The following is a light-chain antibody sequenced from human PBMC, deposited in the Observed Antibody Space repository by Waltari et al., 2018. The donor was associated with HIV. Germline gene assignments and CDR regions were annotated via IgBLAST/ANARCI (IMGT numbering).Light chain of an antibody. CDR3: SSYTTTNTVV. V-gene: IGLV2-14*03. Sequence: QSALTQPASVSGSPGQSSTISCSGTSSDISTYNFVSWYQKHPDKAPKLLIYDVDTRPSGGPRRVSGSKAGDTASLTISAIQADDEADYFCSSYTTTNTVVFGGGTKVSVL. CDR2: DVD. CDR1: SSDISTYNF. J-gene: IGLJ2*01.